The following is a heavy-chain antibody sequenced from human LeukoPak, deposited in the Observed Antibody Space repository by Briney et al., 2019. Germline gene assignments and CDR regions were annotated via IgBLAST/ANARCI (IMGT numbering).Heavy chain of an antibody. Sequence: ASVKVSCKASGYTFTSYGISWVRQAPGQGLEWMGWISAYNGNTNYAQKLQGRVTMTTDTSTSTAYMKLRSLRSDDTAVYYCAKAGARGNVNWFDSWGQGTLVTVSS. CDR1: GYTFTSYG. CDR2: ISAYNGNT. V-gene: IGHV1-18*01. CDR3: AKAGARGNVNWFDS. J-gene: IGHJ5*01. D-gene: IGHD1-1*01.